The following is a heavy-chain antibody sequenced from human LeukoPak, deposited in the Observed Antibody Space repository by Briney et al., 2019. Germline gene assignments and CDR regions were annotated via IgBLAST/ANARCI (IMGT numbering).Heavy chain of an antibody. CDR3: ARDPRYSGRNFDY. Sequence: SETLSLTCTVSGGSINSYYWSWIRQPPGKGLEWIGYIYYSGSTKYNPSLKSRVTISVDTSKNQFSLKLSSVTAADTAVYYCARDPRYSGRNFDYWGQGTLVTVSS. CDR2: IYYSGST. J-gene: IGHJ4*02. CDR1: GGSINSYY. V-gene: IGHV4-59*01. D-gene: IGHD1-26*01.